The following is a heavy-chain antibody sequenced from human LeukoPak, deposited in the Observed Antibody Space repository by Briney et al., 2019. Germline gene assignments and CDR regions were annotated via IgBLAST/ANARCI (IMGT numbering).Heavy chain of an antibody. CDR1: GGSISNTNW. Sequence: SETLSRTCGVSGGSISNTNWWSWVRQPPGQGLEWIGEISLTGLTHYNPSLESRVTVSLDKSKNQLSLNLTSVTAADTAVYYCSRENGAFSPFGYWGQGTLVTVLS. CDR2: ISLTGLT. J-gene: IGHJ4*02. V-gene: IGHV4-4*02. D-gene: IGHD2-8*01. CDR3: SRENGAFSPFGY.